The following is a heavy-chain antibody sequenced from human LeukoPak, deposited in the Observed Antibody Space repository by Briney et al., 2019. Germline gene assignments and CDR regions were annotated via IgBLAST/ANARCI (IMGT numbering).Heavy chain of an antibody. CDR1: GGSISGSGYY. CDR3: ASPLGGFDN. V-gene: IGHV4-39*01. D-gene: IGHD3-16*01. CDR2: IYYTGRT. J-gene: IGHJ4*02. Sequence: PAETLSLTCSVSGGSISGSGYYWAWIRQPPGKGLEWIGSIYYTGRTHYNSSLKSRVTMSVDTSKNQFSLKLSSVTAADTAVYYCASPLGGFDNWGQGTLVTVSS.